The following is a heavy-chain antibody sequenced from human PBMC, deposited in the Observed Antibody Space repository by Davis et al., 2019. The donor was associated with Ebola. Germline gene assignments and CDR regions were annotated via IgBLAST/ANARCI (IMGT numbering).Heavy chain of an antibody. D-gene: IGHD2/OR15-2a*01. CDR2: IRTNSEGTT. Sequence: GESLKISCAASGFPFSNYPMNWVRQAPGKGLEWISNIRTNSEGTTKHAESVKGRFTISREDATSSLYLQMNSLRDEDTAVYYCVRDRDFSFDQWGRGSLVTVSS. CDR3: VRDRDFSFDQ. CDR1: GFPFSNYP. J-gene: IGHJ4*02. V-gene: IGHV3-48*02.